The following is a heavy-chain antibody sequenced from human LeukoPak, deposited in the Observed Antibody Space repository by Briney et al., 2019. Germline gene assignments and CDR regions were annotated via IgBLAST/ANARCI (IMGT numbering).Heavy chain of an antibody. CDR1: GGSISSSSYY. D-gene: IGHD2-21*01. CDR3: ARLAIHPGVWVGRPYGHFDY. J-gene: IGHJ4*02. Sequence: SETLSLTCTVSGGSISSSSYYWGWIRQPPGKGLEWIGSIYYSGSTYYNPSLKSRVTISVDTSKNQFSLKLSSVTAADTAVYYCARLAIHPGVWVGRPYGHFDYWGQGTLVTVSS. V-gene: IGHV4-39*01. CDR2: IYYSGST.